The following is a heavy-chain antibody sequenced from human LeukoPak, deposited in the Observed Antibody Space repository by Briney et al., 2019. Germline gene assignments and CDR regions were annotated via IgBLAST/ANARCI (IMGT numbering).Heavy chain of an antibody. CDR3: ARAGVRGVITGNWFDP. J-gene: IGHJ5*02. CDR2: IIPIFGTA. CDR1: GGTFSSYA. D-gene: IGHD3-10*01. Sequence: SVKVSCKASGGTFSSYAISWVRQAPGQGLEWMGGIIPIFGTADYAQKFQGRVTITADESTSTAYMELSSLRSEDTAVYYCARAGVRGVITGNWFDPWGQGTLVTVSS. V-gene: IGHV1-69*13.